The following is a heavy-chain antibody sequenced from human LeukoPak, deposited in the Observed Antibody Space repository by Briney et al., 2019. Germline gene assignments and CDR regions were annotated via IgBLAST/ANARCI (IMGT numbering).Heavy chain of an antibody. CDR2: ISTSSSYI. J-gene: IGHJ4*02. D-gene: IGHD3-22*01. Sequence: GGSLRLSCAASAFTFRSYGMHWVRQAPGKGLEWVSSISTSSSYIYYADSVKGRFTTSRDNAKNSLYLQMNSLRAEDTAVYYCARDGFHLTYYYDRSGKTYYFDYWGQGTLVTVSS. CDR1: AFTFRSYG. CDR3: ARDGFHLTYYYDRSGKTYYFDY. V-gene: IGHV3-21*01.